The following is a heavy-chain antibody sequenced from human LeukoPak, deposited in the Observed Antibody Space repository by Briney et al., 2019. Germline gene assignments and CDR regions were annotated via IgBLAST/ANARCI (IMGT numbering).Heavy chain of an antibody. CDR2: IYYSGST. CDR1: GGSISSSSYY. Sequence: SETLSLTCTVSGGSISSSSYYWGWIRQPPGKGLEWIGSIYYSGSTYYNPSLKSRVTISVDTSKNQFSLKLSSVTAADTAVYYCARRVVRGVRGVDWFDPWGQGTLVTVSS. D-gene: IGHD3-10*01. J-gene: IGHJ5*02. CDR3: ARRVVRGVRGVDWFDP. V-gene: IGHV4-39*07.